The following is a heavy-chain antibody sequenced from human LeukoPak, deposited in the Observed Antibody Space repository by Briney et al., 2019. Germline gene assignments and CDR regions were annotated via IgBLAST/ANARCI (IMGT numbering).Heavy chain of an antibody. D-gene: IGHD3-3*01. V-gene: IGHV3-74*01. CDR2: INTGGSTT. CDR1: GFTFSSYW. Sequence: GGSLRLSCAASGFTFSSYWMHWVRQAPGKGLVWVSRINTGGSTTDYADSVKGRFTISRDNAKNSLYLQMNSLRAEDTAVYYCARDGLLRFLEWLPRYYGMDVWGQGTTVTVSS. J-gene: IGHJ6*02. CDR3: ARDGLLRFLEWLPRYYGMDV.